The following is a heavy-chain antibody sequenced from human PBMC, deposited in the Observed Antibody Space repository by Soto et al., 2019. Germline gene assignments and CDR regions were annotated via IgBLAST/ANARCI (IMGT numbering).Heavy chain of an antibody. CDR3: ARGGRTRVDAFDI. CDR2: IYYSGST. J-gene: IGHJ3*02. CDR1: GGSISSGGYY. Sequence: SETLSLTCTVSGGSISSGGYYWSWIRQHPGKGLEWIGYIYYSGSTYYNPSLKSRVTISVDTSKNQFSLKLSSVTAADTAVYYCARGGRTRVDAFDIWGQGTMVTVSS. V-gene: IGHV4-31*03.